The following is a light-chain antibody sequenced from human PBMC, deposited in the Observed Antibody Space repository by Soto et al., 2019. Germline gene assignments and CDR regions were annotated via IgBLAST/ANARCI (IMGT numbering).Light chain of an antibody. CDR1: NIGRKS. CDR2: YDS. V-gene: IGLV3-21*04. CDR3: QVWDSSTNHAV. J-gene: IGLJ7*01. Sequence: SYELTQPPSVSVAPGKTARITCGGNNIGRKSVHWYQQKPGQAPVLVISYDSDRPSGIPERFSGSSSGNTATLTISRVEAGDEADFYCQVWDSSTNHAVFGGGTQLTVL.